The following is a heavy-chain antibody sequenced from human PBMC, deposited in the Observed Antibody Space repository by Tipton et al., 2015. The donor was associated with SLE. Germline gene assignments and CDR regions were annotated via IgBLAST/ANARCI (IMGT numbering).Heavy chain of an antibody. CDR3: ARRPPYQPRNEYFDL. CDR2: IYHSGTT. J-gene: IGHJ2*01. V-gene: IGHV4-38-2*01. Sequence: TLSLTCSVSTYSISNGHYWAWVRQPPGKGLEWIGNIYHSGTTYYNPSLKSRVTMSVDTSKSQFSLKLSSVTATDTAVYYCARRPPYQPRNEYFDLWGRGTLVTVSS. CDR1: TYSISNGHY. D-gene: IGHD2-2*01.